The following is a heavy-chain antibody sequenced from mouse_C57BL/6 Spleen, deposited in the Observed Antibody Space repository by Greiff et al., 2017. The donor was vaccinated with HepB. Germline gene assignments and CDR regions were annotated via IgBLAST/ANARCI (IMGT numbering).Heavy chain of an antibody. CDR2: ISYSGST. D-gene: IGHD4-1*01. CDR1: GYSITSGYD. J-gene: IGHJ4*01. V-gene: IGHV3-1*01. Sequence: EVQLQQSGPGMVKPSQSLSLTCTVTGYSITSGYDWHWIRHFPGNKLEWMGYISYSGSTNYNPSLKSRISITHDTSKNHFFLKLNSVTTEDTATYYCARNWDGYYAMDYWGQGTSVTVSS. CDR3: ARNWDGYYAMDY.